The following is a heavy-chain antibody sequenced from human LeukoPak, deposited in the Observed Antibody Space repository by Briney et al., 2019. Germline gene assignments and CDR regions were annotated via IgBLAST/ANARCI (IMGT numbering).Heavy chain of an antibody. CDR3: ARGQRDRRAFDI. CDR1: GASFNSDDQY. D-gene: IGHD6-25*01. Sequence: SETLSLTCTVSGASFNSDDQYWNWIRQSPGKGLEWIGYIYYSGSTYYNPSLKSRVTISVDTSKNQFSLKLSSVTAADTAVYYCARGQRDRRAFDIWGQGTMVTVSS. V-gene: IGHV4-31*03. CDR2: IYYSGST. J-gene: IGHJ3*02.